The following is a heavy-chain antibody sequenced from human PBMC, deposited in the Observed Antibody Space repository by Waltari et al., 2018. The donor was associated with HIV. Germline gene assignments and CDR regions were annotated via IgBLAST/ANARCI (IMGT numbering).Heavy chain of an antibody. D-gene: IGHD2-2*01. J-gene: IGHJ4*02. Sequence: QVQLVQSGAEVKKPGASVKVSCKASGYTFTSYAMHWVRQAPGQRLEWMGWINVGNGNTKYSQKFQDRVTITRDTSASTAYMELSSLRSEDTAVYYCARAAALFDYWGQGTLVTVSS. CDR3: ARAAALFDY. CDR1: GYTFTSYA. CDR2: INVGNGNT. V-gene: IGHV1-3*01.